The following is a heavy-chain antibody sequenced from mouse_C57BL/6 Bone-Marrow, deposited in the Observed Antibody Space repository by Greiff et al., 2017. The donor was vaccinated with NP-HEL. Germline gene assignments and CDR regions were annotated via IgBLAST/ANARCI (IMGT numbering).Heavy chain of an antibody. D-gene: IGHD2-3*01. V-gene: IGHV1-62-2*01. Sequence: VQLQQSGAELVKPFPSVKLACKASFYTFTYYTIHWVNHMSGQGLEWIGWFYPGIVIIKCNEKFKDKATLTADKSSSTVYMELSRLTSEDSAVYVCARHEGEAPYDKGYFDVWGTGTTVTVSS. J-gene: IGHJ1*03. CDR1: FYTFTYYT. CDR3: ARHEGEAPYDKGYFDV. CDR2: FYPGIVII.